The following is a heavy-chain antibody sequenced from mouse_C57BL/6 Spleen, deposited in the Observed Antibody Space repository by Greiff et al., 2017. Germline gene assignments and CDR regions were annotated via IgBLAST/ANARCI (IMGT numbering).Heavy chain of an antibody. CDR2: INPNNGGT. V-gene: IGHV1-18*01. Sequence: VQLQQSGPELVKPGASVKIPCKASGYTFTDYNMDWVKQSHGKSLGWIGDINPNNGGTIYNQKFKGKATLTVEKSSSTAYMELRSLTSEDTAVYYGARGPYFDDWGQGATLTVSS. CDR1: GYTFTDYN. CDR3: ARGPYFDD. J-gene: IGHJ2*01.